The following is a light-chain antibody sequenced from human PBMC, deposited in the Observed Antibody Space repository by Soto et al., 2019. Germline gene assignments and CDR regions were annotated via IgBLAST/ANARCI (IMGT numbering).Light chain of an antibody. J-gene: IGKJ1*01. CDR2: GAS. CDR1: QTINNN. CDR3: QQYSKWPWT. V-gene: IGKV3-15*01. Sequence: DIMMTQSPATLSMSPGDRATLSCRANQTINNNLAWNQQKPGQAPRLLIYGASTRATGIPDRFSGSGSGTEFTLTISSLQSEDFAVYYYQQYSKWPWTFGQGTRVEIK.